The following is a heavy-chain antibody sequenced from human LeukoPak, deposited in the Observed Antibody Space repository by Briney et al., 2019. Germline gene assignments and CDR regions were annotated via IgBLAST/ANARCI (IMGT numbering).Heavy chain of an antibody. CDR2: IKSSRST. CDR3: SRQLVGNDY. CDR1: GGSFSGYY. V-gene: IGHV4-34*01. D-gene: IGHD1-1*01. Sequence: ESLSLTCAVYGGSFSGYYWSWIRQPPGKGLEWTGEIKSSRSTNYNPSLKSRVTLSIDTSKTQFSLRLNSVTAADTAVYYCSRQLVGNDYWGKGTLDRVSS. J-gene: IGHJ4*02.